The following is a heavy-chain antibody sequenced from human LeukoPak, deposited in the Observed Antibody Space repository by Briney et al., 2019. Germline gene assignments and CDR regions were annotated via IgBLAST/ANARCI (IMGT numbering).Heavy chain of an antibody. CDR3: ASSIPYTHFDY. Sequence: SETLSLTCTVSGGSISSSSYYWGWIRQPPGKRLEWIGSIYYSGSTYYNPSLKSRVTISVDTSKNQFSLKLSSVTAADTAVYYCASSIPYTHFDYWGQGTLVTVSS. D-gene: IGHD2-2*02. CDR1: GGSISSSSYY. J-gene: IGHJ4*02. CDR2: IYYSGST. V-gene: IGHV4-39*01.